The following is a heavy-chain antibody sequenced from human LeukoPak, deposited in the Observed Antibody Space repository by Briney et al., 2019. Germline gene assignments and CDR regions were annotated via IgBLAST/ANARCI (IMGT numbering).Heavy chain of an antibody. V-gene: IGHV3-30-3*01. Sequence: HPGGSLRLSCAASGFTFSSYAMHWVRQAPGKGLEWVAVISYDGSKKYYADSVKGRFTISRDNSKNMLYLQMNSLRAEDTAVYYCARGDYYDSSGYYSPVDYWGQGTLVTVSS. CDR3: ARGDYYDSSGYYSPVDY. D-gene: IGHD3-22*01. CDR2: ISYDGSKK. CDR1: GFTFSSYA. J-gene: IGHJ4*02.